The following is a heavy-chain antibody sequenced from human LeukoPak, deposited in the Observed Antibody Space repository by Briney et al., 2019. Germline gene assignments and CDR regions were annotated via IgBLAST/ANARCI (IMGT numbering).Heavy chain of an antibody. Sequence: ETVSLICTVSGGSITSYYWSWIRQPAGKGLEWIGRIYTSGSTNYSPSLKSRVTMSVDTSKSQFSLKLSSVTAADTAMYYCAGHYYYDTTGSDYWGQGTMVTASS. D-gene: IGHD3-22*01. CDR3: AGHYYYDTTGSDY. CDR1: GGSITSYY. V-gene: IGHV4-4*07. CDR2: IYTSGST. J-gene: IGHJ4*02.